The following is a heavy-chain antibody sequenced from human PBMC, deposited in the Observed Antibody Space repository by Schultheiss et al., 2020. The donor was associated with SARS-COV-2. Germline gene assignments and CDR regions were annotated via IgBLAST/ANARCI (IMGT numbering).Heavy chain of an antibody. Sequence: GESLKISCAASGFTFSSYGMHWVRQAPGKGLEWVAVISYDGSNKYYADSVKGRFTISRDNSKNTLYLQMNSLRAEDTAVYYCAKGYSPGDWGQGTLVTVSS. J-gene: IGHJ4*02. CDR3: AKGYSPGD. CDR2: ISYDGSNK. CDR1: GFTFSSYG. V-gene: IGHV3-30*18. D-gene: IGHD2-15*01.